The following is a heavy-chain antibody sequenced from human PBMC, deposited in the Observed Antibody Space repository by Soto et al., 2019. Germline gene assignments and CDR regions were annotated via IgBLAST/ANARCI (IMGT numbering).Heavy chain of an antibody. CDR1: GGSMRNYY. V-gene: IGHV4-59*01. D-gene: IGHD2-15*01. CDR2: IYYSGST. CDR3: ARAGAATLSDY. Sequence: PSETLSLTCAVSGGSMRNYYWSWIRQPPGKGLEWIGYIYYSGSTNYSPSLKSRVTISVDTSKNQLSLKLSSMTAADTAVYYCARAGAATLSDYWGQGTLVTVSS. J-gene: IGHJ4*02.